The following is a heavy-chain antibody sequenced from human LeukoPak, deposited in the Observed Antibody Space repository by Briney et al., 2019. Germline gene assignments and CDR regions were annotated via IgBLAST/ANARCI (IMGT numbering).Heavy chain of an antibody. CDR1: GGSISSCY. D-gene: IGHD2-2*01. J-gene: IGHJ4*02. CDR3: ARVTRRIVVVPAATSFDY. CDR2: IYYSGST. Sequence: PSETLSLTCTVSGGSISSCYWSWIRQSPGKGLECIGYIYYSGSTYYNPSLKSRVTMSVDTSKNQFSLKLSSVTAADTAVYYCARVTRRIVVVPAATSFDYWGQGTLVTVSS. V-gene: IGHV4-59*08.